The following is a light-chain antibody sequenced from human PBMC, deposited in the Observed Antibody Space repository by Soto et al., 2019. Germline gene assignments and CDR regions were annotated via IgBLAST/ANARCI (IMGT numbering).Light chain of an antibody. V-gene: IGLV1-44*01. CDR3: ASCDDSLNGVV. CDR2: SNS. CDR1: SSNIGSNT. Sequence: QAVVTQPPSASGTPGQRVTISCSGSSSNIGSNTVNWYQHLPGTAPKLLIYSNSHRPSGVPDRFSGSKSGTSASLDISGLQSEDEAYYYCASCDDSLNGVVFGGGTKLTVL. J-gene: IGLJ2*01.